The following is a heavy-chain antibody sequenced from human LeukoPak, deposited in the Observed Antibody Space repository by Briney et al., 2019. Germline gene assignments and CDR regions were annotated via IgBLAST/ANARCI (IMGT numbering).Heavy chain of an antibody. J-gene: IGHJ4*02. D-gene: IGHD4-23*01. CDR2: IKQDGNEN. V-gene: IGHV3-7*01. Sequence: GGSLRLSCAASGFTFSSYWMSWVRQAPGKGLEWVANIKQDGNENYYLDSVRGRFTISRDNAKNSLYLQMNSLRAEDTAVYYCARDLGKIGGNSSPFDYWGQGTLVTVSS. CDR3: ARDLGKIGGNSSPFDY. CDR1: GFTFSSYW.